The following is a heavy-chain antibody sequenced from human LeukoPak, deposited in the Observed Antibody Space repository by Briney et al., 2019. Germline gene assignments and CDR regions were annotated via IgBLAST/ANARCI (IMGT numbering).Heavy chain of an antibody. J-gene: IGHJ6*04. D-gene: IGHD6-13*01. Sequence: GGSLRLSCAASGFTFSSYEMNWVRQAPGKGLEGVSYISSSGSTIYYADSVKGGFTISRDNAKNSLYLQMNSLRAEDTAVYYCARPLTIAAAGNYYYYYGMDVWGKGTTVTVSS. V-gene: IGHV3-48*03. CDR3: ARPLTIAAAGNYYYYYGMDV. CDR2: ISSSGSTI. CDR1: GFTFSSYE.